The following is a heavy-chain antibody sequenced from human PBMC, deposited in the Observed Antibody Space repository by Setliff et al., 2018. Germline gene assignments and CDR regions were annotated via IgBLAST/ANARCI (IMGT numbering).Heavy chain of an antibody. D-gene: IGHD3-22*01. CDR2: INAGNGIT. CDR1: GYTFSTYA. J-gene: IGHJ4*02. Sequence: ASVKVSCKASGYTFSTYAIHWVRQAHGQRPDWMGWINAGNGITKYSQKFQGRVTMTTDTSTSTAYMELRSLRSDDTAVYYCARINFYVSSGYYYAPDYWGQGTLVTVSS. V-gene: IGHV1-3*01. CDR3: ARINFYVSSGYYYAPDY.